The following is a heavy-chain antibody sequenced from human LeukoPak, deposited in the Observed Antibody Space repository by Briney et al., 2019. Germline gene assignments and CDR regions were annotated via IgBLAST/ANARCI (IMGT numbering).Heavy chain of an antibody. D-gene: IGHD1-26*01. CDR2: ISSSGSTI. CDR3: ARDAILDRGWFDP. J-gene: IGHJ5*02. CDR1: GFTFSSYE. V-gene: IGHV3-48*03. Sequence: GGSLRLSCAASGFTFSSYEMNWVRQAPGKGLEWVSYISSSGSTIYYADSVKGRFTISRDNAKNSPYLQMNSLRAEDTAVYYCARDAILDRGWFDPWGQGTLVTVSS.